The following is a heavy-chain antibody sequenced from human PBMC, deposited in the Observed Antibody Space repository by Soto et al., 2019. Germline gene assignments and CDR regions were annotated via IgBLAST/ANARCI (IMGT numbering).Heavy chain of an antibody. D-gene: IGHD6-6*01. CDR1: GGSISSGGYY. CDR3: ARVVHSSSSWVYYGMDV. CDR2: IYYSGST. Sequence: KTSETLSLTCTVSGGSISSGGYYWSWIRQHPGKGLEWIGYIYYSGSTYYNPSLKSRVTISVDTSKNQFSLKLSSVTAADTAVYYCARVVHSSSSWVYYGMDVWGQGTTVTVSS. V-gene: IGHV4-31*03. J-gene: IGHJ6*02.